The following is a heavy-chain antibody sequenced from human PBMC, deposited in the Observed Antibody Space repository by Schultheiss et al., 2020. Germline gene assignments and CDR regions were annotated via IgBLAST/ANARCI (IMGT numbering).Heavy chain of an antibody. J-gene: IGHJ5*02. V-gene: IGHV4-39*01. CDR2: IYYSGST. CDR1: GGSISSSSYY. Sequence: SQTLSLTCTVSGGSISSSSYYWGWIRQPPGKGLEWIGSIYYSGSTYYNPSLKSRVTISVDTSKNQFSLKLSSVTAADTAVYYCAEHKGQYSNYGNWFDPWGQGTLVTVSS. CDR3: AEHKGQYSNYGNWFDP. D-gene: IGHD4-11*01.